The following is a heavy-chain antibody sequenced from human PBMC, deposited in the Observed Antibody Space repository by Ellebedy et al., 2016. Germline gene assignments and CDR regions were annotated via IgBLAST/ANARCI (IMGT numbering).Heavy chain of an antibody. CDR1: GFSLSTSGVG. CDR3: AHRLEDYYDSSGHHFLDWCDP. V-gene: IGHV2-5*01. Sequence: SGPTLVKPPQTLTLTCTFYGFSLSTSGVGVGWIRQPPGKALEWLALIYWNDDKRYSPSLKSRLTITKDTSKNQVVLTMTNMDPVDTATYDCAHRLEDYYDSSGHHFLDWCDPWGQGTLVTVSS. D-gene: IGHD3-22*01. CDR2: IYWNDDK. J-gene: IGHJ5*02.